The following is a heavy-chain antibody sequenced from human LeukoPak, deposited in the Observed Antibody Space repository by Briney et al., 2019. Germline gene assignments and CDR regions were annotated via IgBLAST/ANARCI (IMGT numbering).Heavy chain of an antibody. V-gene: IGHV4-59*01. J-gene: IGHJ4*02. Sequence: SETLSLTCTVSGGSISSYYWSWIRQPPGKGLEWIGYIYYSGSTNYNPSLKSRVTISVDTSKNQFSLKLSSVTAADTAVYYCASEKIYWGRYYFDYWGQGTLVTVSS. CDR1: GGSISSYY. CDR3: ASEKIYWGRYYFDY. D-gene: IGHD7-27*01. CDR2: IYYSGST.